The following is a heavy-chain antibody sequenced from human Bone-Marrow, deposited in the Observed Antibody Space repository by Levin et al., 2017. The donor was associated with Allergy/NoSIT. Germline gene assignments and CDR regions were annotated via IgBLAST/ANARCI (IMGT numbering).Heavy chain of an antibody. CDR1: GFTFSNAW. J-gene: IGHJ4*02. Sequence: GGSLRLSCAASGFTFSNAWMSWVRQAPGKGLEWVGRIKSNTDGGTTEYAAPVKGRFTISRDDSKNTLYLQMNSLKTEDTAVYYCYVQGRWGQGTLVTVSS. V-gene: IGHV3-15*01. CDR2: IKSNTDGGTT. CDR3: YVQGR. D-gene: IGHD3-16*01.